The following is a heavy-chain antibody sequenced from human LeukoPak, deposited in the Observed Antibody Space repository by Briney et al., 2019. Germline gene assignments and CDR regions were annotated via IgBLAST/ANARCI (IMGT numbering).Heavy chain of an antibody. CDR1: GFIFDNLG. CDR3: AKGIVVVISGNAFDI. D-gene: IGHD3-22*01. CDR2: ISASGHST. J-gene: IGHJ3*02. V-gene: IGHV3-23*01. Sequence: GGSLRLFSAASGFIFDNLGMTWVRHAAGKRLEWVSRISASGHSTTYADSVKGRFTISRDNSKNSLYLQMNSLRAEDTAVYYCAKGIVVVISGNAFDIWGQGTMVTVSS.